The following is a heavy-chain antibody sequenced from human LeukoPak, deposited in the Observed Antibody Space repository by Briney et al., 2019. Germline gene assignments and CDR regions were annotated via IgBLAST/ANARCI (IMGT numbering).Heavy chain of an antibody. CDR2: INPNSGGT. V-gene: IGHV1-2*02. CDR1: GYTFTGYY. CDR3: AKGWVVVTAIDRAFDI. Sequence: ASVKVSCKASGYTFTGYYMHWVRQAPGQGLEWMGWINPNSGGTNYAQKFQGRVTMTRDTSISTAYMELSRLRSDDTAVYYCAKGWVVVTAIDRAFDIWGQGTMVTVSS. J-gene: IGHJ3*02. D-gene: IGHD2-21*02.